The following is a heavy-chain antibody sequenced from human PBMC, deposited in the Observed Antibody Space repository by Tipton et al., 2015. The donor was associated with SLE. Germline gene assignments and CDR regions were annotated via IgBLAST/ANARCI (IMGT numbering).Heavy chain of an antibody. CDR2: IYYSGST. V-gene: IGHV4-59*11. J-gene: IGHJ4*02. Sequence: TLSLTCAVYGGSFSGHYWSWIRQPPGKGLEWIGYIYYSGSTNYNPSLKSRVTISVDTSKNQFSLKLSSVTAADTAVYYCARGKMGTATPFDYRGQGTLVTVSP. CDR3: ARGKMGTATPFDY. CDR1: GGSFSGHY. D-gene: IGHD5-18*01.